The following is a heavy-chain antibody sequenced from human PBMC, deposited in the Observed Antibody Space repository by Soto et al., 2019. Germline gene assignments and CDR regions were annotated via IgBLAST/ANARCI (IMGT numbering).Heavy chain of an antibody. J-gene: IGHJ6*02. CDR2: IRSRANNYAT. D-gene: IGHD2-2*02. Sequence: EVQLVESGGGLVQPGGSLKLSCTASGFIFSGSAIHWVRQASGKGLEWVGRIRSRANNYATSSAESVKGRFFFSRDDSKNTAYLQMNTLKTEDTAVYYCSRGQGAAIGDYYYHGMDVWGQGTTVTVSS. CDR1: GFIFSGSA. V-gene: IGHV3-73*02. CDR3: SRGQGAAIGDYYYHGMDV.